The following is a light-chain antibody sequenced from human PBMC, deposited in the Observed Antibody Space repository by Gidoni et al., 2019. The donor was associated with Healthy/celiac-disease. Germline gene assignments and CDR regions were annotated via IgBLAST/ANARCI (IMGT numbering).Light chain of an antibody. CDR1: NIGSKS. CDR2: DDR. J-gene: IGLJ2*01. Sequence: SYVLTQPPSVSVAPGKTARLTCGGNNIGSKSVHWYQQKPGPAPVQVVYDDRDRPSGIPGRFSCSNSWDPATLTISRVEAEDESDYYCQVWDSSSDHPVFGGGTKLTVL. V-gene: IGLV3-21*03. CDR3: QVWDSSSDHPV.